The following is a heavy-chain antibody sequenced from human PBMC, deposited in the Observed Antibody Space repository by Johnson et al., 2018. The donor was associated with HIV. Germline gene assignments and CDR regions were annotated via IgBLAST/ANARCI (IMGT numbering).Heavy chain of an antibody. D-gene: IGHD2-8*02. CDR2: INWNGGST. CDR1: GFTFDDYG. J-gene: IGHJ3*02. CDR3: ARDLAYGDIVLVSAFDI. V-gene: IGHV3-20*04. Sequence: VQLVESGGGVVRPGGSLRLSCAASGFTFDDYGMSWVRQAPGKGLEWVSGINWNGGSTGYADSVKGRFPISRDNAKNSLYLQMNSLRAEDTALYYCARDLAYGDIVLVSAFDIWGQGTMVTVSS.